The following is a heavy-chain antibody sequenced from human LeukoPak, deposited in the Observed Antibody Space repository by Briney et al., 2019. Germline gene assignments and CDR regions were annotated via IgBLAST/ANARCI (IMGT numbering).Heavy chain of an antibody. V-gene: IGHV4-59*01. J-gene: IGHJ6*03. CDR2: IYYSGSP. CDR3: ARERFDLSYYYYMDV. CDR1: DGSFSSYF. D-gene: IGHD3-10*01. Sequence: SETLSLTCTLSDGSFSSYFWSWIRQPPGKGLEWIGSIYYSGSPNYNPSLKSRVTISRDTSKNHFSLKLSSVTAADTAVYYCARERFDLSYYYYMDVWGKGTAVTISS.